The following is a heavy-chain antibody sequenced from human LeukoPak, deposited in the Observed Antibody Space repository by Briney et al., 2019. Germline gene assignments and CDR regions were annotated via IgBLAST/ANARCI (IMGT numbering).Heavy chain of an antibody. CDR2: VNPNSGGT. Sequence: ASVKVSCKASGYTFTGYYMHWVRQAPGQGLEWMGWVNPNSGGTNYAQKFQGRVTMTRDTSISTAYMELSRLRSDDTAVYYCARGVGLWPHAFDIWGQGTMVTVSS. CDR1: GYTFTGYY. V-gene: IGHV1-2*02. J-gene: IGHJ3*02. CDR3: ARGVGLWPHAFDI. D-gene: IGHD2-21*01.